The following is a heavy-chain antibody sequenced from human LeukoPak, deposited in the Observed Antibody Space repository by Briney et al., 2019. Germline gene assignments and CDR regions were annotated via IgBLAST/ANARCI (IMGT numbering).Heavy chain of an antibody. CDR3: ARDGAMVRGVITNWFDP. D-gene: IGHD3-10*01. CDR2: INTYNGNT. CDR1: GYTFTSYG. Sequence: ASVKVSCKASGYTFTSYGISWVRQAPGQGLEWMGWINTYNGNTIYVQKLQGRVTMTTDTSTTTAYMELRSLRSDDTAVYYCARDGAMVRGVITNWFDPWGQGTLVTVSS. V-gene: IGHV1-18*01. J-gene: IGHJ5*02.